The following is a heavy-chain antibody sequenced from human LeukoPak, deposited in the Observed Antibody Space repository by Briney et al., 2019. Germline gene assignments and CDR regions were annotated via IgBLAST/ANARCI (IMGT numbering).Heavy chain of an antibody. Sequence: SETLSLTCTVSGGSISSYYWSWIRQPPGKGLEWIGYIYYSGSTNYNPSLKSRVTISVDTSKNQFSLKLSSVTAADTAVYYCARRQPWMATTNFDYWGQGTLVTVSS. CDR2: IYYSGST. V-gene: IGHV4-59*08. D-gene: IGHD5-24*01. J-gene: IGHJ4*02. CDR3: ARRQPWMATTNFDY. CDR1: GGSISSYY.